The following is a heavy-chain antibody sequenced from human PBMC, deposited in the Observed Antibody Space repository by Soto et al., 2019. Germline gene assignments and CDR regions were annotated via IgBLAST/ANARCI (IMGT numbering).Heavy chain of an antibody. CDR2: ISAYNGNT. V-gene: IGHV1-18*01. CDR1: GYTFTSYG. J-gene: IGHJ6*02. Sequence: QVQLVQSGAEVKKPGASVKVSCKASGYTFTSYGISWVRQAPGQGLEWMGWISAYNGNTNYAQKLQGRVTMTTDTSPGKAYMELRSLRSDDTAVYYCARAYNPTATGIYYGMDVWGQGTTVTVSS. D-gene: IGHD1-20*01. CDR3: ARAYNPTATGIYYGMDV.